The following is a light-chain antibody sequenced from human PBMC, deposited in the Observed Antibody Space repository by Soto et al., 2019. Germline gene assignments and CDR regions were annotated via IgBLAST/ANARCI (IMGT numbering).Light chain of an antibody. CDR2: GAS. V-gene: IGKV3-15*01. CDR1: QFVGTN. CDR3: QQYNDRPRT. Sequence: ELVMTQSPATLSVSPGERATLSCRASQFVGTNLAWYQHRPGQAPRLLIYGASTRAIGVPARFSGSGSGTEFTLTISSLQSEDFAVYYCQQYNDRPRTVGQGTKVDIK. J-gene: IGKJ1*01.